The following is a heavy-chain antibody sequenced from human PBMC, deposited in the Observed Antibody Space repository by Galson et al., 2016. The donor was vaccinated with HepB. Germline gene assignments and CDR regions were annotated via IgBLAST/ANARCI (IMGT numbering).Heavy chain of an antibody. Sequence: SLRLSCAASGFTFSDYYMTWVRQAPGKGLEWISLISSRSQYTYYADSVQGRFTISRDYSTKSLHLQMHSLRPEDTGVYYCARIDTDRKFGSASPLGYFDNWGQGTLVTVSS. CDR2: ISSRSQYT. J-gene: IGHJ4*02. CDR3: ARIDTDRKFGSASPLGYFDN. D-gene: IGHD2-15*01. CDR1: GFTFSDYY. V-gene: IGHV3-11*06.